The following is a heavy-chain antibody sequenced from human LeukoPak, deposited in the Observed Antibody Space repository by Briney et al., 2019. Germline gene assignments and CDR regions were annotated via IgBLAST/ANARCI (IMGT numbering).Heavy chain of an antibody. J-gene: IGHJ6*03. CDR2: IKQDGSEK. Sequence: GGSLRLSCAASGFTFSSYWMSWVRQAPGKGLEWVANIKQDGSEKYYVDSVKGRFTISRDNAKNSLYLQMNSLRAEDTAVYYCARDARGSYYWYYYYYMDVWGKGTTVTISS. CDR1: GFTFSSYW. D-gene: IGHD1-26*01. V-gene: IGHV3-7*01. CDR3: ARDARGSYYWYYYYYMDV.